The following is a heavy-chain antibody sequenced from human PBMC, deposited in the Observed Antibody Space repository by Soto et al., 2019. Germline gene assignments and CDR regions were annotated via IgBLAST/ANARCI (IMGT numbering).Heavy chain of an antibody. CDR3: SRGAGAAEINSFDI. CDR1: GFIFSTYV. J-gene: IGHJ5*02. V-gene: IGHV3-30*03. D-gene: IGHD6-13*01. Sequence: GGSLRLSCAGSGFIFSTYVMHWVHQAPGKGLEWVAVILYDGSKEFYADSVKGRFSISRDNSKNTLYLQMNTLRAEDTATYYCSRGAGAAEINSFDIWGQGSLVTVSS. CDR2: ILYDGSKE.